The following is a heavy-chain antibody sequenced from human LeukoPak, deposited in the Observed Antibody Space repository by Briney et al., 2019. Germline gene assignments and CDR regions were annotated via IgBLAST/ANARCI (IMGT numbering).Heavy chain of an antibody. CDR2: IYTSGST. J-gene: IGHJ5*02. Sequence: PSETLPLTCTVSGGSISSYYWSWIRQPAGKGLEWIGRIYTSGSTNYNPSLKSRVTMSVDTSKNQFSLKLSSVTAADTAVYYCARDVWVFDSYDFWSGYPKYNWFDPWGQGTLVTVSS. V-gene: IGHV4-4*07. CDR1: GGSISSYY. CDR3: ARDVWVFDSYDFWSGYPKYNWFDP. D-gene: IGHD3-3*01.